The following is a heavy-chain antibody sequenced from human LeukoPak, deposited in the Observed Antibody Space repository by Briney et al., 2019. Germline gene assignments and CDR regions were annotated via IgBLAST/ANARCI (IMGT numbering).Heavy chain of an antibody. CDR2: ISSSSSYI. CDR1: GFTFSSYA. V-gene: IGHV3-21*01. CDR3: AREKDSAPSDAFDI. J-gene: IGHJ3*02. Sequence: GGSLRLSCAASGFTFSSYAMHWVRQAPGKGLEWVSSISSSSSYIYYADSVKGRFTTSRDNAKNSLYLQMNSLRAEDTAVYYCAREKDSAPSDAFDIWGQGTMVTVSS.